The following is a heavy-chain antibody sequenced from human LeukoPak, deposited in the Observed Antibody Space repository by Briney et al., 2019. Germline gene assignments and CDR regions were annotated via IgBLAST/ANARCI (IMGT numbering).Heavy chain of an antibody. CDR3: ARSPIVGAVYYDY. V-gene: IGHV5-51*01. CDR2: IFPGDSDT. Sequence: GESLKISCKGSGYSFTSYWIGWVRQMPGKGLEWMAIIFPGDSDTRYSPSFQGQVTISADKSISTAYLQWSSLKASDTATYYCARSPIVGAVYYDYWGQGTLVTVSS. CDR1: GYSFTSYW. D-gene: IGHD1-26*01. J-gene: IGHJ4*02.